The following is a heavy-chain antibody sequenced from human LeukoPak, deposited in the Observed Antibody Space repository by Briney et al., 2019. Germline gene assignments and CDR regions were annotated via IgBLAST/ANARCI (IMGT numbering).Heavy chain of an antibody. CDR2: ISAYNGNT. Sequence: ASVKVSCKASGYTFTSYGISWARQAPGQGLEWMGWISAYNGNTNYAQKLQGRVTMTTDTSTSTAYMELRSLRSDDTAVYYCARDRLYNYYDSSGIDYWGQGTLVTVSS. V-gene: IGHV1-18*01. CDR3: ARDRLYNYYDSSGIDY. D-gene: IGHD3-22*01. J-gene: IGHJ4*02. CDR1: GYTFTSYG.